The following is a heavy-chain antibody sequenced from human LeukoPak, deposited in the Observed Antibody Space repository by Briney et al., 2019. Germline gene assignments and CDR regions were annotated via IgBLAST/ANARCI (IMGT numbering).Heavy chain of an antibody. Sequence: SETLSLTCTVSGGSISSYYWSWIRQPPGKGLEWIGYIYYSGSTNYNPSLKSRVTISVDTSKNQFSLKLSSVTAADTAVYYCAKQSVAGHALDIWGQGTMVTVSS. CDR3: AKQSVAGHALDI. V-gene: IGHV4-59*08. CDR1: GGSISSYY. CDR2: IYYSGST. J-gene: IGHJ3*02. D-gene: IGHD6-19*01.